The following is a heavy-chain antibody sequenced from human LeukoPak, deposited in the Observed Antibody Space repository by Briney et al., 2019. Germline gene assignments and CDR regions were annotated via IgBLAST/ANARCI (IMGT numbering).Heavy chain of an antibody. CDR2: IYTSGST. CDR3: ARELGYSGSYWDAFDI. Sequence: SETLSLTCTVSGGSISSGSYYWSWIRQPAGKGLEWIGRIYTSGSTNYNPSLKSRVTMSVDTSTNQFSLKLSSVTAADTAVYYCARELGYSGSYWDAFDIWGQGTMVTVSS. CDR1: GGSISSGSYY. V-gene: IGHV4-61*02. J-gene: IGHJ3*02. D-gene: IGHD1-26*01.